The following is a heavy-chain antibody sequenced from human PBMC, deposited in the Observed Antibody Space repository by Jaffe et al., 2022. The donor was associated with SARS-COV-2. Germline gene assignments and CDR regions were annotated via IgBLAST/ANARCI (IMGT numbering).Heavy chain of an antibody. J-gene: IGHJ3*02. D-gene: IGHD3-10*01. V-gene: IGHV3-23*01. CDR2: ISGSGGST. CDR1: GFTFSSYA. CDR3: AKVDLLLWGVRGAFDI. Sequence: EVQLLESGGGLVQPGGSLRLSCAASGFTFSSYAMSWVRQAPGKGLEWVSAISGSGGSTYYADSVKGRFTISRDNSKNTLYLQMNSLRAEDTAVYYCAKVDLLLWGVRGAFDIWGQGTMVTVSS.